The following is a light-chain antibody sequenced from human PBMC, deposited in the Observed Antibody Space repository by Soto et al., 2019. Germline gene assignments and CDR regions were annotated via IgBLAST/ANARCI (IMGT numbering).Light chain of an antibody. J-gene: IGKJ1*01. CDR1: QSVSSSS. Sequence: EIVLTQFPDTLSLSPGERATLSCRASQSVSSSSLAWYQHKRGQAPRLLVHGASSRATGIPDRFGGSGSGTDFTLTISRLEPEDFAVYYCQQYGSSPRTFGQGTKVDIK. CDR3: QQYGSSPRT. V-gene: IGKV3-20*01. CDR2: GAS.